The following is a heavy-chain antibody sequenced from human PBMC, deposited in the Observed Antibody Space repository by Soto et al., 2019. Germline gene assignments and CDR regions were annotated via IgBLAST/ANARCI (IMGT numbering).Heavy chain of an antibody. V-gene: IGHV1-69*01. Sequence: QVQLVQSGAEVKKPGSSVKVSCKASGGTFSSYAISWVRQAPGQGLEWMGGIIPIFGTANYAQKFQGRVTISADESTSTAYMELSSLRSEDTAVYYCAREGYCSSTSCYGGVDYWGQGTLVTVSS. CDR3: AREGYCSSTSCYGGVDY. J-gene: IGHJ4*02. D-gene: IGHD2-2*01. CDR1: GGTFSSYA. CDR2: IIPIFGTA.